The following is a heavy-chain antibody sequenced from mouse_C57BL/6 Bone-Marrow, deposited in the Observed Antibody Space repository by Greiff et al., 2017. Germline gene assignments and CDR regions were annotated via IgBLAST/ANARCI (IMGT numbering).Heavy chain of an antibody. Sequence: VKLLESGAELARPGASVKLSCKASGYTFTSYGISWVKQRTGQGLEWIGEIYPRSGNTYYNEKFKGKATLTADKSSSTAYMELRSLTSEDSAVYFCARPNWDGGYWGQGTTLTVSS. CDR2: IYPRSGNT. D-gene: IGHD4-1*01. J-gene: IGHJ2*01. V-gene: IGHV1-81*01. CDR3: ARPNWDGGY. CDR1: GYTFTSYG.